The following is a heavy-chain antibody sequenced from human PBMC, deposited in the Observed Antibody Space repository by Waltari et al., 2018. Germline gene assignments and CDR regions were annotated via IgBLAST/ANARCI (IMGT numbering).Heavy chain of an antibody. J-gene: IGHJ4*02. Sequence: EVQLVESGGGLVQPGGSLRLSCAASGFTFSSYAMSWVRQAHGKGLEWVSAISGSGGSTYYADSVKGRFTISRDNSKNTLYLQMNSLRAEDTAVYYCAKEKGTYSSSSGVDYFDYWGQGTLVTVSS. CDR3: AKEKGTYSSSSGVDYFDY. D-gene: IGHD6-6*01. CDR1: GFTFSSYA. V-gene: IGHV3-23*04. CDR2: ISGSGGST.